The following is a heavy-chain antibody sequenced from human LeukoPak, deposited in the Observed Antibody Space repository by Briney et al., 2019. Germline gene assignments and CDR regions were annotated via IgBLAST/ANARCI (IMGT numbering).Heavy chain of an antibody. V-gene: IGHV3-33*01. Sequence: PGRSLRLSCAASGFTFSSCGMHWVRQAPGKGLEWVAVIWYDGSNKYYADSVKGRFTISRDNSKNTLYLQMDSLRAEDTAVYYCARDPGARWLVGFHLWGQ. CDR1: GFTFSSCG. D-gene: IGHD6-19*01. CDR3: ARDPGARWLVGFHL. J-gene: IGHJ1*01. CDR2: IWYDGSNK.